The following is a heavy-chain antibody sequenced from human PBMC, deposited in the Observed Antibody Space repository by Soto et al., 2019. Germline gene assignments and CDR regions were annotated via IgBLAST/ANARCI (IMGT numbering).Heavy chain of an antibody. Sequence: QVQLQESGPGLVKPSGTLSLTCAVSGGSISSSNWWSWVRQPPGKGLEWIGEIYHSGSTNYNPSLKSRVTISVDKSKNQFSLKLSSVTAADTAVSYCASGGYSYGWGYYYYGMDVWGQGTTVTVSS. J-gene: IGHJ6*02. CDR2: IYHSGST. CDR1: GGSISSSNW. D-gene: IGHD5-18*01. V-gene: IGHV4-4*02. CDR3: ASGGYSYGWGYYYYGMDV.